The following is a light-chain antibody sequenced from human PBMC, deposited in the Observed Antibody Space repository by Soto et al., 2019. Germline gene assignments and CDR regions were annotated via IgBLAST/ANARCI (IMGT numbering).Light chain of an antibody. J-gene: IGKJ4*01. CDR2: DAS. Sequence: EIVLTQSPATLSLSPGERATLSCRASQSVSRYLAWYQQKPGQAPRLLIYDASNRATSIPARFSGSGSGTDFTLTISSLEPEDLAVYYCQQRSDWPSTFGGGTKVQIK. CDR3: QQRSDWPST. CDR1: QSVSRY. V-gene: IGKV3-11*01.